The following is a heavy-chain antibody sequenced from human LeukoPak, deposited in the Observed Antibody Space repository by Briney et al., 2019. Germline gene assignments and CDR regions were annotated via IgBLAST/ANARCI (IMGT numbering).Heavy chain of an antibody. CDR2: ICGSGGST. Sequence: GGSLRLSCAASGFTFSSYAMSWVRQAPGKGLELVSAICGSGGSTYYADSVKGRFTISRDNSKNTLYLQMNSLRAEDTAVYYCAKIGGGQDYYYYGMDVWGQGTTVTVSS. J-gene: IGHJ6*02. D-gene: IGHD3-16*01. CDR1: GFTFSSYA. CDR3: AKIGGGQDYYYYGMDV. V-gene: IGHV3-23*01.